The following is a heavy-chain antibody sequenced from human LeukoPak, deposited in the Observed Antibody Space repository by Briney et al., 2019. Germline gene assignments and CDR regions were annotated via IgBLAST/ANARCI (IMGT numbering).Heavy chain of an antibody. V-gene: IGHV1-24*01. CDR1: GYTLTELS. CDR3: ATGLIVTAPYSSGRSVWFDP. CDR2: CDPEDGET. Sequence: ASVKVSCKVSGYTLTELSMHWVRQAPGKGLEWMGGCDPEDGETIYAQKFQGRVTMTEDTSTDTAYMELSSLRSEDTAVYYCATGLIVTAPYSSGRSVWFDPWGQGTLVTVSS. J-gene: IGHJ5*02. D-gene: IGHD6-19*01.